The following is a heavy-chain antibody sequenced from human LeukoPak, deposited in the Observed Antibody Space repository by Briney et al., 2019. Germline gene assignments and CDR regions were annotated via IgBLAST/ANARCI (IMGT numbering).Heavy chain of an antibody. V-gene: IGHV1-69*05. CDR1: GGTFSSYA. CDR3: ASTALPTYYYYYYYMDV. CDR2: IIPISGTA. D-gene: IGHD5-18*01. Sequence: SVKVSCKASGGTFSSYAISWVRQAPGQGLEWMGGIIPISGTANYAQKFQGRVTITTDESTSTAYMELSSLRSEDTAVYYCASTALPTYYYYYYYMDVWGKGTTVTVS. J-gene: IGHJ6*03.